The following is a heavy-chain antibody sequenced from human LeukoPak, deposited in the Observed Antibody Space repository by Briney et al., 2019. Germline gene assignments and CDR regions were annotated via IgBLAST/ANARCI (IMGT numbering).Heavy chain of an antibody. Sequence: GGSLRLSCAASGFIFSRYWMHWVRQAPGKGLVWVSRINGDGSTLSYADSVKGRFTISRDNAKNTLYLQTNSLRAEDTAVYYCVRDFGESSGYYFDYWGQGTLVTVSS. CDR2: INGDGSTL. D-gene: IGHD3-22*01. V-gene: IGHV3-74*01. CDR3: VRDFGESSGYYFDY. CDR1: GFIFSRYW. J-gene: IGHJ4*02.